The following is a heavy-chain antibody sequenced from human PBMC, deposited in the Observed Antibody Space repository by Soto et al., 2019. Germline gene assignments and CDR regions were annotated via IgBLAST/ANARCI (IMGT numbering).Heavy chain of an antibody. Sequence: EVQLLESGGGLVQPGGSLRLSCAASGFTFSSYAMNWVRQAPGKGLEWVSAISGSGGSTYYADSVKGRFTISRDSSKNTLNLQMTGLRAEDTAVYYWAKGTPGSPARALDTGGKGTMVTVSS. J-gene: IGHJ3*02. V-gene: IGHV3-23*01. D-gene: IGHD7-27*01. CDR1: GFTFSSYA. CDR2: ISGSGGST. CDR3: AKGTPGSPARALDT.